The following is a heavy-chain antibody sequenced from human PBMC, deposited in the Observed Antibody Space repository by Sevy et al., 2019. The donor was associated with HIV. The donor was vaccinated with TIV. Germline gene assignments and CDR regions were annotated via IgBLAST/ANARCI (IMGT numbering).Heavy chain of an antibody. CDR1: VFIFSDYY. J-gene: IGHJ4*02. V-gene: IGHV3-11*06. CDR2: ISTRSTYT. CDR3: ARVRYDSALYYFDY. Sequence: GGSLRLSCAASVFIFSDYYMSWIRQAPGKGLEWLSYISTRSTYTNYADSVKGRFTISRDNAKNSLYLQMNSLRVEDTAVYYCARVRYDSALYYFDYWGQGTLVTVSS. D-gene: IGHD6-19*01.